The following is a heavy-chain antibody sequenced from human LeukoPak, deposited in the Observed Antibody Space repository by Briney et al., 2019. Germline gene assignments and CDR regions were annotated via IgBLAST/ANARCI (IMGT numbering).Heavy chain of an antibody. Sequence: PGGSLRLSCAASGFTVSSNYMSWVRQAPGKGLEWVSVIYGGGSTYYADSVKGRFTISRDNPKNTLYLQMNSLRAEDTAVYYCAKGGELLWFGELFGDYWGQGTLVTVSS. CDR1: GFTVSSNY. J-gene: IGHJ4*02. CDR2: IYGGGST. CDR3: AKGGELLWFGELFGDY. V-gene: IGHV3-53*01. D-gene: IGHD3-10*01.